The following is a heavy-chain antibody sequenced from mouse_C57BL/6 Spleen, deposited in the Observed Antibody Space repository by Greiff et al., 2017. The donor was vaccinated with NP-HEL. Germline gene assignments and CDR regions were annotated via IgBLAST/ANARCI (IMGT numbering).Heavy chain of an antibody. Sequence: EVKLEESGGGLVKPGGSLKLSCAASGFTFSDYGMHWVRQAPEKGLEWVAYISSGSSTIYYADTVKGRFTISRDNAKNTLFLQMTSLRSEDTAMYYCARGMGGYYFDYWGQGTTLTVSS. CDR3: ARGMGGYYFDY. CDR2: ISSGSSTI. D-gene: IGHD2-3*01. CDR1: GFTFSDYG. J-gene: IGHJ2*01. V-gene: IGHV5-17*01.